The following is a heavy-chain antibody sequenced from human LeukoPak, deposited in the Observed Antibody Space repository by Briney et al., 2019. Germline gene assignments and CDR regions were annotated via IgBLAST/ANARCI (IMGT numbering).Heavy chain of an antibody. CDR3: ARRGPDSGGYYFDY. V-gene: IGHV4-59*08. CDR1: GGSISSYY. CDR2: IYYSGST. D-gene: IGHD3-22*01. Sequence: SETLSLTCTVSGGSISSYYWSWIRQPPGKGLERIGYIYYSGSTNYNPSLKSRVTISVDTSKNQFSLKLTSVTAADTAVYYCARRGPDSGGYYFDYWGQGTLVTVSS. J-gene: IGHJ4*02.